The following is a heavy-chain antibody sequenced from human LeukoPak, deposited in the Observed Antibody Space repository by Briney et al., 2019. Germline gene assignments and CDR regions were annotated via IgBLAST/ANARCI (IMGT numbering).Heavy chain of an antibody. D-gene: IGHD3-10*01. CDR2: IYSGGST. CDR3: ARAWYYYGSMNDY. V-gene: IGHV3-66*01. CDR1: GFTVSSNY. Sequence: GGSLRLSCAASGFTVSSNYMSWVRQAPGKGLEWVSVIYSGGSTYYADSVKGRFTISRDNSKNTLYLQMNSLRAEDTAVHYCARAWYYYGSMNDYWGQGTLVTVSS. J-gene: IGHJ4*02.